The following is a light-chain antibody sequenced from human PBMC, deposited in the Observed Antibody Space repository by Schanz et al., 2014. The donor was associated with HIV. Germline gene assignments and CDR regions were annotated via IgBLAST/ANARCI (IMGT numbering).Light chain of an antibody. Sequence: QSALTQPASVSGSLGRSITISCSGTSRDIGGYEYVSWYQQHPGKVPKLVIYDVSKRPSGVPDRFSGSKSGNTASLTISGLQAEDEADYYCGSYSSGDSHWVFGGGTKLTVL. V-gene: IGLV2-14*03. J-gene: IGLJ3*02. CDR1: SRDIGGYEY. CDR2: DVS. CDR3: GSYSSGDSHWV.